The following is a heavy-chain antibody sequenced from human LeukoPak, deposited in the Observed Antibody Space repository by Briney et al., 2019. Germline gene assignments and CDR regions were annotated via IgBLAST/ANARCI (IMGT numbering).Heavy chain of an antibody. CDR1: GFTFSSYW. V-gene: IGHV3-7*01. CDR2: IKQDGIEK. D-gene: IGHD3-10*01. CDR3: AREGMVRGVPDAFDL. J-gene: IGHJ3*01. Sequence: GGSLRLSCEASGFTFSSYWMDWVRQVPGKGLEWVANIKQDGIEKYFVGSVKGRFAISRDNAKNSLYLQMNSLRVGDTAVYYCAREGMVRGVPDAFDLWGQGTMVTVSS.